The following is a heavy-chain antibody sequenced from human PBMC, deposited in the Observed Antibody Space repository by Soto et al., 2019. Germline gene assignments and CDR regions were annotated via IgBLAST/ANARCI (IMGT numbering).Heavy chain of an antibody. D-gene: IGHD3-10*01. Sequence: SETLSLTCAVYGGSFSGYYWTWIRQPPGTGLEWIGEINHSGSTNYNPSLRSRVTISVDTSKNQFSLKLTSVTAADTAVYYCARDTITGVFDNCGQGNLVTVSS. J-gene: IGHJ4*02. CDR2: INHSGST. CDR3: ARDTITGVFDN. V-gene: IGHV4-34*01. CDR1: GGSFSGYY.